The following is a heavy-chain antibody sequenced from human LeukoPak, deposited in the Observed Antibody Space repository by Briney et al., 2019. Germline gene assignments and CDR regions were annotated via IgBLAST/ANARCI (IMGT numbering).Heavy chain of an antibody. J-gene: IGHJ4*02. V-gene: IGHV3-48*03. D-gene: IGHD3-10*01. CDR2: ISSSGNTI. CDR3: ATDRGGAPFDY. CDR1: GFTFPNYE. Sequence: GGSLRLSCAASGFTFPNYEMHWVRQAPGKGLEWVSYISSSGNTIYYADSVKGRFTISRDNSKNTLYLQMNSLRAEDTAVYYCATDRGGAPFDYWGQGTLVTVSS.